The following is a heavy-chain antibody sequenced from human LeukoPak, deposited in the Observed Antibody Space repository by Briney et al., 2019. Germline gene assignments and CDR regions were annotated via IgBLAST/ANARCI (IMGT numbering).Heavy chain of an antibody. Sequence: GASVKVSCKASGYTFTSYAISWVRQAPGQGLEWMGGIIPIFGTANYAQKFQGRVTITADKSTSTAYMELSSLRSEDTAVYYCARGISSSSEYYYYMDVWGKGTTVTVSS. J-gene: IGHJ6*03. CDR2: IIPIFGTA. CDR3: ARGISSSSEYYYYMDV. D-gene: IGHD6-6*01. CDR1: GYTFTSYA. V-gene: IGHV1-69*06.